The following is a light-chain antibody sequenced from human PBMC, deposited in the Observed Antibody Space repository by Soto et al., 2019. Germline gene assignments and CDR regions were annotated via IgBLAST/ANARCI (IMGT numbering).Light chain of an antibody. J-gene: IGKJ2*01. V-gene: IGKV3-15*01. CDR2: GAS. CDR1: QSVSSN. Sequence: EIVMTQSPATLSVSPGERATLSCRASQSVSSNLAWYQQKPGQAPRLLIYGASTRATGIPARFSGSGSGTEFTLTISSLQSEDFAVYYCQRYNNLPPKYTFGQGTKLEIK. CDR3: QRYNNLPPKYT.